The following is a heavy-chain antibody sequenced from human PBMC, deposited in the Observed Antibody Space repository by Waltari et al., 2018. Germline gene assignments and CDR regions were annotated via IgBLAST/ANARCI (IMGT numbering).Heavy chain of an antibody. CDR1: GSPFSFFW. CDR2: INSDGSST. V-gene: IGHV3-74*01. D-gene: IGHD3-22*01. Sequence: EVQLVESGGGLVQPGGSLRLSCAASGSPFSFFWMDWVRRVPGKGLVWVARINSDGSSTSYADSVKGRFTISRDNAKDTLSLQMNSLRAEDTAVYYCASMGKNYYDSSGHLRGYWGQGTLVTVSS. J-gene: IGHJ4*02. CDR3: ASMGKNYYDSSGHLRGY.